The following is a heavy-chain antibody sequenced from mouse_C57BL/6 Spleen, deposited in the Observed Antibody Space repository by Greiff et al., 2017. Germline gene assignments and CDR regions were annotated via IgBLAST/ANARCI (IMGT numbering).Heavy chain of an antibody. J-gene: IGHJ3*01. CDR1: GFSFNTYA. CDR3: VRGDGFAY. V-gene: IGHV10-1*01. Sequence: DVKLVESGGGLVQPKGSLKLSCAASGFSFNTYAMNWVRQAPGKGLEWVARIRSKSNNYATYYADSVKDRFTISRDDSESMLYLQMNNLKTEDTAMYYCVRGDGFAYWGQGTLVTVSA. CDR2: IRSKSNNYAT.